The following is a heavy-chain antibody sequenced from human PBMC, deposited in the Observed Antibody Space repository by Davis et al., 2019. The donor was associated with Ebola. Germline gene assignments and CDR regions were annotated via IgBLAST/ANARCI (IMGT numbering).Heavy chain of an antibody. CDR3: ARASRDYYYGMDV. J-gene: IGHJ6*04. V-gene: IGHV3-48*02. Sequence: GESLKISCAASGFTFSSYSMNWARQAPGKGLEWVSYISSSGSTTYYADSVKGRFTISRDNAKNSLYLQMNTLRDEDTAVYYCARASRDYYYGMDVWGKGTTVTVSS. CDR2: ISSSGSTT. CDR1: GFTFSSYS.